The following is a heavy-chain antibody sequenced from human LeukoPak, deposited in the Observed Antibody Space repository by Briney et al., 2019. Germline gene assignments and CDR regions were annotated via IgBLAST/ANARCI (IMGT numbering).Heavy chain of an antibody. Sequence: PPGGSLRLSCAASGFPFDTYAMSWVRQAPGRGLEWVSAINEGGDKTYYADSVEGRFIISRDNSKNTLSLQMNSLRVEDTAVYYCSNSPPTYGDLDYWGQGTLVTVSS. D-gene: IGHD2/OR15-2a*01. J-gene: IGHJ4*02. CDR3: SNSPPTYGDLDY. V-gene: IGHV3-23*01. CDR2: INEGGDKT. CDR1: GFPFDTYA.